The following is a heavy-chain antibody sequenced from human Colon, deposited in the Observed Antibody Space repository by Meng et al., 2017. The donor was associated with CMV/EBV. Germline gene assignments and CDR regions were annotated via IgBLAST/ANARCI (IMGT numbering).Heavy chain of an antibody. J-gene: IGHJ4*02. CDR1: GFTFGDYY. D-gene: IGHD3-10*01. V-gene: IGHV3-11*04. CDR2: ISSLASTT. CDR3: GRNRVDH. Sequence: GESLKISCVGSGFTFGDYYMSWVRQAPGKGLEWISYISSLASTTHYADSVKGRFTISRDNAKNSLFLEMNSLRAEDTAVYYCGRNRVDHWGQGTLVTVSS.